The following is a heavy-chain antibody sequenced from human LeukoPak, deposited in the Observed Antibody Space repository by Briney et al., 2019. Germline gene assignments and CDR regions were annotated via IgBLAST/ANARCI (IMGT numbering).Heavy chain of an antibody. D-gene: IGHD5-12*01. CDR2: INHSGST. Sequence: PSETLSLTCAVYGGSFSGYYWSWIRQPPGKGLEWIGEINHSGSTNYNPSLKSRVTISVDTSKNQFSLKLSSVTAADTAVYYCARHAFGSGYDLDYWGQGTLVTVSS. V-gene: IGHV4-34*01. CDR1: GGSFSGYY. J-gene: IGHJ4*02. CDR3: ARHAFGSGYDLDY.